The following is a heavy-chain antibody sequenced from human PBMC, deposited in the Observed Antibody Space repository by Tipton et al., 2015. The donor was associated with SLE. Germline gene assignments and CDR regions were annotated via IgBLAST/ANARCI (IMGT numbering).Heavy chain of an antibody. CDR3: AREGTRAFIVGATNDAFDI. D-gene: IGHD1-26*01. V-gene: IGHV3-23*01. Sequence: SLRLSCAASGFTFSTYATNWVRQAPGKGLEWVSGISGSGGSTYYADSVKGRFTISRDNSKNTLYLQMNSLRAEDTAVYYCAREGTRAFIVGATNDAFDIWGQGTVVTVSS. J-gene: IGHJ3*02. CDR1: GFTFSTYA. CDR2: ISGSGGST.